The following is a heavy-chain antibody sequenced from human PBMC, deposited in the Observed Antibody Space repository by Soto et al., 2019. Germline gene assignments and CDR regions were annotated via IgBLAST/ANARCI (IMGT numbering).Heavy chain of an antibody. Sequence: SETLSLTCAVYGGSFSGYYWSWIRQPPGKGLEWIGEINHSGSTNYNPSLKSRVTISVDTSKNQFSLKLSSVTAADTAVYYCARLVREDYYYYGMDVWGQGTTVTVS. V-gene: IGHV4-34*01. J-gene: IGHJ6*02. CDR2: INHSGST. D-gene: IGHD3-10*01. CDR3: ARLVREDYYYYGMDV. CDR1: GGSFSGYY.